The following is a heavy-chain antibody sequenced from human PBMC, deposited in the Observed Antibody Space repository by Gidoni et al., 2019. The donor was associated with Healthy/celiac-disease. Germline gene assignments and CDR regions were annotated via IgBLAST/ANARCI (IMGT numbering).Heavy chain of an antibody. D-gene: IGHD3-10*01. CDR1: GGSFSGYY. CDR2: INHSGST. Sequence: QVQLQQWGAGLLKPSETLSLTCAVYGGSFSGYYWSWIRQPPGKRLEWNGEINHSGSTNYNPSLKSRVTISVDTSKNQFSLKLSSVTAADTAVYYCARGRGLLWFGDSSPAKHNWFDPWGQGTLVTVSS. J-gene: IGHJ5*02. CDR3: ARGRGLLWFGDSSPAKHNWFDP. V-gene: IGHV4-34*01.